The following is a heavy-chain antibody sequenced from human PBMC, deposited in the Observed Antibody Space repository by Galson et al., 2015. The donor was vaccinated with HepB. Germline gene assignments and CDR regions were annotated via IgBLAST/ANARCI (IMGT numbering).Heavy chain of an antibody. J-gene: IGHJ4*02. CDR3: ARRRWFCSGGSCPEGYYFDY. CDR2: FSTGDSDS. CDR1: GYSFTNYW. D-gene: IGHD2-15*01. V-gene: IGHV5-51*01. Sequence: GAAVKKPGESLRISCKGVGYSFTNYWNGWVRQMPGKGLEWMGIFSTGDSDSRYSPSFQGRVTISADRSTNTAFLQLGRLRASDTAIYYCARRRWFCSGGSCPEGYYFDYWGQGTLLTVSS.